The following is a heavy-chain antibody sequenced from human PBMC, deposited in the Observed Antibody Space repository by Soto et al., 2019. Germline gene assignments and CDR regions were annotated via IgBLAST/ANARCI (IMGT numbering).Heavy chain of an antibody. D-gene: IGHD2-2*01. CDR1: GGSVSSGSYY. Sequence: PSETLSLTCTVSGGSVSSGSYYWSWIRQPPGKGLEWIGYIYYSGSTNYNPSLKSRVTISVDTSKNQFSLKLSSLRSEDTAVYYCARRRGVVSTSSFRTRAPSLDYWGQGTLVTVSS. CDR3: ARRRGVVSTSSFRTRAPSLDY. V-gene: IGHV4-61*01. J-gene: IGHJ4*02. CDR2: IYYSGST.